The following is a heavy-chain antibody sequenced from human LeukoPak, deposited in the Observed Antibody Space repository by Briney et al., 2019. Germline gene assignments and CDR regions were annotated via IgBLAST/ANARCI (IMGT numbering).Heavy chain of an antibody. Sequence: PSETLSLTCTDSGGSISNYYWSWIRQPAGKGLEWIGRIYTSGSTNYNPSLKSRVTMSVDTSKNQFSLKLSSVTAADTAVYYCARGPGSGSYHNSVYYFDYWGQGTLVTVSS. J-gene: IGHJ4*02. V-gene: IGHV4-4*07. CDR1: GGSISNYY. D-gene: IGHD3-10*01. CDR3: ARGPGSGSYHNSVYYFDY. CDR2: IYTSGST.